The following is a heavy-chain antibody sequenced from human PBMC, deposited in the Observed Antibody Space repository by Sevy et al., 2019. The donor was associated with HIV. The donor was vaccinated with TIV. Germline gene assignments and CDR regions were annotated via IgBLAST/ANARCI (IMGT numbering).Heavy chain of an antibody. CDR3: ARLIMTMVRGEDAFDI. CDR1: GYSISSGYY. Sequence: SETLSLTCAVSGYSISSGYYWGWIRQPPGKGLEWIGSIYHSGSTYYNPSLKSRVTISVDTSKNQFSLKLSSVTAADTAGYYCARLIMTMVRGEDAFDIWGQGTMVTVSS. V-gene: IGHV4-38-2*01. J-gene: IGHJ3*02. D-gene: IGHD3-10*01. CDR2: IYHSGST.